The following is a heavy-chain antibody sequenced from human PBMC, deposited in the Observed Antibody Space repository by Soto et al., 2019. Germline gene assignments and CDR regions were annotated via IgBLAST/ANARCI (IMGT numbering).Heavy chain of an antibody. CDR2: IYYSGST. J-gene: IGHJ4*02. V-gene: IGHV4-59*01. D-gene: IGHD5-18*01. CDR1: GGSISSYY. Sequence: PSETRSLTWTVSGGSISSYYWSCIRQPPGKGLEWIGYIYYSGSTNYNPSLKSRVTISVDTSKNQFSLKLSSVTAADTAVYYCARGRIQLWYPFDYWGQGTLVTVSS. CDR3: ARGRIQLWYPFDY.